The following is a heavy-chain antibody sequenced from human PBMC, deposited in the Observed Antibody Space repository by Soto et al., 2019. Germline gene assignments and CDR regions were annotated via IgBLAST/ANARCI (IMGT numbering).Heavy chain of an antibody. Sequence: PSETLSLTCTVSGGSISSYYWSWIRQPPGKGLEWIGYIYYSGSTNYNPSLKSRVTISVDTSKNQFSLKLSSVTAADTAVYYCARMTVTKNYYYHYGMDFWGQGTTVTVSS. J-gene: IGHJ6*02. CDR2: IYYSGST. V-gene: IGHV4-59*01. CDR3: ARMTVTKNYYYHYGMDF. D-gene: IGHD4-4*01. CDR1: GGSISSYY.